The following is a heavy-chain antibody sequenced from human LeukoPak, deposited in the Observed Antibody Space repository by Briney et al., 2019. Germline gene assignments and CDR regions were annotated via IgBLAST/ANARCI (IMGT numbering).Heavy chain of an antibody. V-gene: IGHV3-23*01. D-gene: IGHD4/OR15-4a*01. Sequence: GGSLRLSCAASGFIFNKHAVSWVRQAPGKGLEWVSGLSGSGGSTDYADSVKGRFTVSRDNSKNTLFLQMNSLRAEDTAIYYCAKERDYGPADYWGQGTLVIVSS. J-gene: IGHJ4*02. CDR2: LSGSGGST. CDR3: AKERDYGPADY. CDR1: GFIFNKHA.